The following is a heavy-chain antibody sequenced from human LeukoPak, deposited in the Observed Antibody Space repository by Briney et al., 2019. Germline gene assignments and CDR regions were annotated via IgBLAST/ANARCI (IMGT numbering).Heavy chain of an antibody. CDR2: INPNSGGT. CDR1: GYTFTGYY. Sequence: ASVKVSCKASGYTFTGYYMHWVRQAPGQGLEWMGWINPNSGGTNYAQKFQGWVTMTRDTSISTAYMELSRLRSDDTAVYYCATLDYGGNSNFDYWGQGTLVTVSS. D-gene: IGHD4-23*01. V-gene: IGHV1-2*04. CDR3: ATLDYGGNSNFDY. J-gene: IGHJ4*02.